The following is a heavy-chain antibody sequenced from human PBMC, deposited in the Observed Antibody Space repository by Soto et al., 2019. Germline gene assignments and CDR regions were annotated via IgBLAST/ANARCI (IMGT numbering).Heavy chain of an antibody. V-gene: IGHV3-13*01. CDR3: ARGCSSTSCYGFDP. CDR2: IGTAGDT. D-gene: IGHD2-2*01. Sequence: GGSLRLSCAASGFTFSSYDMHWVRQATGKGLEWVSAIGTAGDTYYPGSVKGRFTISRENAKNSLYLQMNSLRAGDTAVYYCARGCSSTSCYGFDPWGQGTLVTVSS. CDR1: GFTFSSYD. J-gene: IGHJ5*02.